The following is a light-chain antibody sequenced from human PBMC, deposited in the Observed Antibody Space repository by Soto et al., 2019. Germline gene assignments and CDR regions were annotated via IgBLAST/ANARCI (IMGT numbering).Light chain of an antibody. CDR1: QSLLHSDGKTY. Sequence: DIVMTQTPLSLSVTPGQPASISCKSSQSLLHSDGKTYLAWYQQKPGQAPRLLIYDASSRATGIPDRFSGGGSGTDFTLTISCLQSEDFATYYCQQYYTYPRTFGQGTKVDIK. CDR2: DAS. CDR3: QQYYTYPRT. J-gene: IGKJ1*01. V-gene: IGKV2-29*01.